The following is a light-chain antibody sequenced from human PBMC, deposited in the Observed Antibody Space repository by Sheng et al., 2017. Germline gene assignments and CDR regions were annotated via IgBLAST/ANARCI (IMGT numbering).Light chain of an antibody. CDR2: SNN. CDR1: SSNIGGNT. J-gene: IGLJ2*01. V-gene: IGLV1-44*01. Sequence: QSVLTQPPSASGTPGQRVTISCSGSSSNIGGNTVSWYQQLPGTAPKLLIYSNNQRPSGVPDRFSGSKSGNTASLTISGLQAEDEADYYCCTYAGSSVDFGGGTKLTVL. CDR3: CTYAGSSVD.